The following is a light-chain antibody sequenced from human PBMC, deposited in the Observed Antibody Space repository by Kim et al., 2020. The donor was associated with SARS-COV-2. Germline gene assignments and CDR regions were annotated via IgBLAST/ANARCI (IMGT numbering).Light chain of an antibody. J-gene: IGLJ3*02. CDR2: GKN. Sequence: SSELTQDPAVSVALGQTVRITCQGDSLRSYYASWYQQKPGQAPVLVIYGKNNRPSGIPVRFSGSSSGNTAFLTITGAQAEDEADYYFNSRDSSGNHLVFG. V-gene: IGLV3-19*01. CDR3: NSRDSSGNHLV. CDR1: SLRSYY.